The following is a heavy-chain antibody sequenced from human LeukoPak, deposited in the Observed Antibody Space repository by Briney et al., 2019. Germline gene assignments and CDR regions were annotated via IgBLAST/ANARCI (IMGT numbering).Heavy chain of an antibody. V-gene: IGHV3-73*01. Sequence: GGSLKLSCAASGFTFSGSAMHWVRPASGKGLEWVGRIRSKANNYATSYDASMKGRFTISRDDSKNTVYLQMNSLKAEDTAVYYCTRRYFHDSSGSYFADYWGQGTLVTVSS. D-gene: IGHD3-22*01. CDR3: TRRYFHDSSGSYFADY. CDR2: IRSKANNYAT. CDR1: GFTFSGSA. J-gene: IGHJ4*02.